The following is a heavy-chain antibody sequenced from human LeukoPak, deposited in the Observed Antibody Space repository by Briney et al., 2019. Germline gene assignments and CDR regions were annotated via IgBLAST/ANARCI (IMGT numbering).Heavy chain of an antibody. D-gene: IGHD5-12*01. CDR1: GFTFSSYA. CDR3: AKVRYSGYGADYFDY. CDR2: ISGSGGST. J-gene: IGHJ4*02. V-gene: IGHV3-23*01. Sequence: PGASLRLSRAASGFTFSSYAMSWVRQAPGKGLERVSAISGSGGSTYYADSVKGRFTISRGNSKNTLYLQMNSLRAEDTAVYYCAKVRYSGYGADYFDYWGQGTLVTVSS.